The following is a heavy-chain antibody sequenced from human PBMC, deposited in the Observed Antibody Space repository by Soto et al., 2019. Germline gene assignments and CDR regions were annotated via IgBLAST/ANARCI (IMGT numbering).Heavy chain of an antibody. V-gene: IGHV4-30-4*01. CDR1: GGSINSGDYY. Sequence: KPSETLSLTCTVSGGSINSGDYYWSWIRRPPGKGLEWIGYNYYSGSTFYNPSLKSRVTISVDTSKNQFSLKLISVTAADTAVYYCARAPCSGDCYSDFYWYFDLWGRGTLVTVPS. CDR2: NYYSGST. J-gene: IGHJ2*01. D-gene: IGHD2-21*02. CDR3: ARAPCSGDCYSDFYWYFDL.